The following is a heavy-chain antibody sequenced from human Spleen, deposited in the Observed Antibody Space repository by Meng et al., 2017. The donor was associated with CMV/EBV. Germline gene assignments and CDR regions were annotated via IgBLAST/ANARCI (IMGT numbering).Heavy chain of an antibody. V-gene: IGHV3-43*01. CDR3: AKDKTRDGYNYVLDS. CDR2: ISWGGGST. J-gene: IGHJ4*02. CDR1: GFSFDDYS. Sequence: GFSFDDYSMRWVRQGQGRGLGWVTLISWGGGSTYYADSVKGRFTISRNNSKNFLYLQMNSLRIEDTALYYCAKDKTRDGYNYVLDSWGQGTLVTVSS. D-gene: IGHD5-24*01.